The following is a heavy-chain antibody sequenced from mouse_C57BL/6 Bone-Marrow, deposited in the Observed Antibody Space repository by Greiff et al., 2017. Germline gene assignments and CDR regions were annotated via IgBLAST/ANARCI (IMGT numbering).Heavy chain of an antibody. CDR2: IFPGSVST. D-gene: IGHD2-5*01. Sequence: VQLQQSGPELVKPGASVKISCKASGYTFTDYYINWVKQRPGQGLEWIGWIFPGSVSTYYNEKFKGKATLTVDKSSSTAYMLLSSLTSEDSAVYFCARMAYSNYFWYFDVWGTGTTVTVSS. J-gene: IGHJ1*03. CDR3: ARMAYSNYFWYFDV. CDR1: GYTFTDYY. V-gene: IGHV1-75*01.